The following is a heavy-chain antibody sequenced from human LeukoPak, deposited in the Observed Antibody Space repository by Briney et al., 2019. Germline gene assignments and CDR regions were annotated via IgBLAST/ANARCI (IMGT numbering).Heavy chain of an antibody. CDR2: ISGSGGST. D-gene: IGHD3-3*01. Sequence: PGGSLRLSCAASGFTFSSYAMSWVRQAPVKGLEWVSAISGSGGSTYYADSMKGRFTISRDNSKNTLYLQMNSLRAEDTAVYYCANGITIFGVVPNYWGQGTLVTVSS. CDR1: GFTFSSYA. V-gene: IGHV3-23*01. J-gene: IGHJ4*02. CDR3: ANGITIFGVVPNY.